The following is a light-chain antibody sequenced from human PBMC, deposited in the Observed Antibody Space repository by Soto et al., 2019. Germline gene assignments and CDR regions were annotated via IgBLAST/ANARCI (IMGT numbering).Light chain of an antibody. CDR2: DAS. CDR1: QSVAKNY. Sequence: EIVLTQSPGTLSLSPGDRATLSCRASQSVAKNYLAWYQQEPGQAPRLLIYDASTRATGIPDRFSGSVSGTDFTLTISRLEPEDFAVYYCHQYASSPQTFGQGTKVEIK. CDR3: HQYASSPQT. J-gene: IGKJ1*01. V-gene: IGKV3-20*01.